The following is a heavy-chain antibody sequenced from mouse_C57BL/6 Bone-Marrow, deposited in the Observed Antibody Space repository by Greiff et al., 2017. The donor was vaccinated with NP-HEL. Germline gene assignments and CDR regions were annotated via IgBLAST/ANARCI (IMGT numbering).Heavy chain of an antibody. V-gene: IGHV1-54*01. J-gene: IGHJ3*01. Sequence: VQLQQSGAELVRPGTSVKVSCKASGYAFTNYLIEWVKQRPGQGLEWIGVINPGSGGTNYNEKFKGKATLTADKSSSTAYMQLSSLTSEDSAVDFCARHPYFYYDGSRAWFAYWGQGTLVTVSA. CDR2: INPGSGGT. CDR3: ARHPYFYYDGSRAWFAY. D-gene: IGHD1-1*01. CDR1: GYAFTNYL.